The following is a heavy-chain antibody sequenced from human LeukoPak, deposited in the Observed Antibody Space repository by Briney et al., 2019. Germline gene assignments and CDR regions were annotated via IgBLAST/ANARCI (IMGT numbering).Heavy chain of an antibody. CDR2: ISSSSSYI. CDR1: GFTFSSYS. J-gene: IGHJ4*02. V-gene: IGHV3-21*01. Sequence: GGSLRLSCAASGFTFSSYSMNWVRQAPGKGLEWVSSISSSSSYIYYADSVKGRFTISRDNAKNSLYLQMNSLRAEDTAVYYCARAYDILTGYSSNSHFDYWGQGTLVTVS. CDR3: ARAYDILTGYSSNSHFDY. D-gene: IGHD3-9*01.